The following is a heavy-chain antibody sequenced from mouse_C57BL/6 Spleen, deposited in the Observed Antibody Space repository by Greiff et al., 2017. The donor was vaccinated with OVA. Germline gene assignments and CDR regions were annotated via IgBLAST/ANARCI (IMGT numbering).Heavy chain of an antibody. Sequence: QVQLKQSGPELVKPGASVKISCKASGYAFSSSWMNWVKQRPGKGLEWIGRIYPGDGDTNYNGKFKGKATLTADKSSSTAYMQLSSLTSEDSAVYFCARRSSYWYFDVWGTGTTVTVSS. J-gene: IGHJ1*03. D-gene: IGHD1-1*01. CDR1: GYAFSSSW. CDR2: IYPGDGDT. V-gene: IGHV1-82*01. CDR3: ARRSSYWYFDV.